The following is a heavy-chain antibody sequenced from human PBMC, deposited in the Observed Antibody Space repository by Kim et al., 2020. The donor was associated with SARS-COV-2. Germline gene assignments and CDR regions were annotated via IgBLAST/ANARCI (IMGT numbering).Heavy chain of an antibody. CDR3: GRDYGSGSYSYLSYYYYGMNV. Sequence: GGSLRLSCAASGFTFSSYGMHWVRQAPGKGLEWVAVIWYDGSNKYYADSVKGRFTISRDNSKNTLYLQMNSLRVEDTAVYYCGRDYGSGSYSYLSYYYYGMNVRGQGTTVTVSS. CDR2: IWYDGSNK. J-gene: IGHJ6*02. CDR1: GFTFSSYG. D-gene: IGHD3-10*01. V-gene: IGHV3-33*01.